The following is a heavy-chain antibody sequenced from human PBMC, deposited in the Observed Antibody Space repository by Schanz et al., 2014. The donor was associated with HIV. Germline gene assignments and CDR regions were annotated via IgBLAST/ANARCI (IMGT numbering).Heavy chain of an antibody. Sequence: VQLVESGGGVVQPGRSLRLSCAASGFTFDDYIMSWVRQAPGKGLEWVSVISGSGGSTYYADSVKGRFTISRDNSKNTLYLQMNSLRAEDTAVYYCAKCPTMVRGTGMDVWGQGTLVTVSS. CDR2: ISGSGGST. J-gene: IGHJ6*02. CDR3: AKCPTMVRGTGMDV. D-gene: IGHD3-10*01. CDR1: GFTFDDYI. V-gene: IGHV3-23*04.